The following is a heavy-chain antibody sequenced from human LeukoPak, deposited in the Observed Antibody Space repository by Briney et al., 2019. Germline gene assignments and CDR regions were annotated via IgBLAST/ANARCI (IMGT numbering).Heavy chain of an antibody. Sequence: GGSLRLSCVASGFTFSSHWMHWVRQVPGKGLVWVSSIFPSGGEIHYADSVRGRFTISRDNSKSTLSLQMNSLRAEDTAIYYCATYRQVLLPFESWGQGTLVAVSS. CDR1: GFTFSSHW. D-gene: IGHD2-8*02. J-gene: IGHJ4*02. CDR2: IFPSGGEI. CDR3: ATYRQVLLPFES. V-gene: IGHV3-23*01.